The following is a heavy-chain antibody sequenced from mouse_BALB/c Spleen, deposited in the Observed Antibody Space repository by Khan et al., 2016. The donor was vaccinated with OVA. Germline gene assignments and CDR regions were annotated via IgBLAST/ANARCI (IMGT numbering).Heavy chain of an antibody. J-gene: IGHJ3*01. Sequence: EVELVESGGDLVKPGGSLNLSCEASGFTFSSYGMSWLRQTPDKRLERVATISNGGSYTYFPDSVKGRLTISRDNAKNTLYLQMSSLKSEDTAMYYCARHRFTTPTAWFAYWGQGTLVTVFA. V-gene: IGHV5-6*01. CDR3: ARHRFTTPTAWFAY. D-gene: IGHD1-2*01. CDR1: GFTFSSYG. CDR2: ISNGGSYT.